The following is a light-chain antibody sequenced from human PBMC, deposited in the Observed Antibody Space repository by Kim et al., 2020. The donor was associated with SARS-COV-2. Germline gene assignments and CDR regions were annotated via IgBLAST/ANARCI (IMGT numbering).Light chain of an antibody. CDR3: QQRRSWPRT. CDR1: QSVSSY. Sequence: DIVLTQSPSTLSLSPGDRATLSCRASQSVSSYLAWYQQKPGKVPRLLIYDVSNRESGISARFSGSGSGTDFTLTISSLEPEDSAVYYCQQRRSWPRTFGGGTKVDIK. CDR2: DVS. V-gene: IGKV3-11*01. J-gene: IGKJ4*01.